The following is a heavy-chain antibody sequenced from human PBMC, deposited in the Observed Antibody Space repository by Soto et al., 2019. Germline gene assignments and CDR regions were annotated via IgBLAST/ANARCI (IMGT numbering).Heavy chain of an antibody. CDR3: AKWNGGNYPDGYYYYGMDV. J-gene: IGHJ6*02. CDR1: GFTFSSYA. D-gene: IGHD4-4*01. Sequence: GGSLRLSCAASGFTFSSYAMSWVRQAPGKGLEWVSAISGSGGSTYYADSVKGRFTISRDNSKNTLYLQMNSLRAEDTAVYYCAKWNGGNYPDGYYYYGMDVWGQGTTVTVSS. V-gene: IGHV3-23*01. CDR2: ISGSGGST.